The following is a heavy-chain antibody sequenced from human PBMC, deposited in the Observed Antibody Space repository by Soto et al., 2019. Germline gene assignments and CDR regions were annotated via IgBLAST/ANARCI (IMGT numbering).Heavy chain of an antibody. D-gene: IGHD1-26*01. J-gene: IGHJ4*02. V-gene: IGHV2-5*02. CDR1: GFSLTTDRVG. CDR3: AHAYGGRSLY. Sequence: QITWKESGPTLVKPTQTLTLTCNFSGFSLTTDRVGVCWIRQPPGEALEWLAVIYWDDSKTYSPSLESRLTITKDTSKIQVALTITNMDSLDTATYYCAHAYGGRSLYWGQGTPVTVSS. CDR2: IYWDDSK.